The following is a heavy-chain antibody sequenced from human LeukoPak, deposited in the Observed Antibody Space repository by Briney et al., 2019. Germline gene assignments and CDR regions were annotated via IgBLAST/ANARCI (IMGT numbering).Heavy chain of an antibody. CDR1: GYTFTSYD. CDR3: ASSNYYGSGSYYYNWFDP. J-gene: IGHJ5*02. D-gene: IGHD3-10*01. CDR2: MNPNSGNT. V-gene: IGHV1-8*01. Sequence: ASVKVSGKASGYTFTSYDINWVRQATGQGLEWMGWMNPNSGNTGYAQKFQGRVTMTRNTSISTAYMELSSLRSEDTAVYYCASSNYYGSGSYYYNWFDPWGQGTLVTVSS.